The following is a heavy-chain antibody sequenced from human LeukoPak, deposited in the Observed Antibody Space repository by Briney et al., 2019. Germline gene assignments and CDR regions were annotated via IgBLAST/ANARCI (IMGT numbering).Heavy chain of an antibody. CDR1: GGTFSSYA. CDR2: IIPILGIA. V-gene: IGHV1-69*04. CDR3: ASRSQSTAMVIFDY. J-gene: IGHJ4*02. D-gene: IGHD5-18*01. Sequence: SVKVSCKASGGTFSSYAISWVRQAPGQGLEWMGRIIPILGIANYAQKFQGRVTITADKSTSTAYMELSSLRSEDTAVYYCASRSQSTAMVIFDYWGQGTLVAVSS.